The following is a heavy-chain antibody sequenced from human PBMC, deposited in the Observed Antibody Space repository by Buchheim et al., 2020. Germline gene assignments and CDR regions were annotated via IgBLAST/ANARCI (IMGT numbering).Heavy chain of an antibody. CDR2: INPISGGT. D-gene: IGHD3-22*01. Sequence: QVQLVQSGAEGKKPGASVKVSCKASGYTFTSNYIHWVRQAPGQGPEWMGIINPISGGTHYAQKFQGRVTMTRDPSTSTVYMELSSLTSEDTAVYHCARDHYDSSGYKRGSLDYWGQGTL. J-gene: IGHJ4*02. CDR1: GYTFTSNY. CDR3: ARDHYDSSGYKRGSLDY. V-gene: IGHV1-46*01.